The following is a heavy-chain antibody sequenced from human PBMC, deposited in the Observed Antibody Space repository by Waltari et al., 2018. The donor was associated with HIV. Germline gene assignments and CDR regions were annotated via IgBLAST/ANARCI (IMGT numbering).Heavy chain of an antibody. V-gene: IGHV3-48*01. Sequence: EAKLVESGGGLVQPGGPLRLSCAATGFTFSDFSMHWVRQAPGKGLEWVSYISISSRTIYYAGAVKGLFTISRDNAKNSLYLQMNSLRADDTALYYCARDPVYSGSSLVYYFDYWGQGTLVTVSS. CDR3: ARDPVYSGSSLVYYFDY. D-gene: IGHD6-6*01. CDR2: ISISSRTI. CDR1: GFTFSDFS. J-gene: IGHJ4*02.